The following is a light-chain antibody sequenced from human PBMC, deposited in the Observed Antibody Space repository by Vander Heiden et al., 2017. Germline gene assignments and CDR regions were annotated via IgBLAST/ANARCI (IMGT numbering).Light chain of an antibody. CDR1: SSDGGGYIY. Sequence: QSALTQPASVSGSPGQSVTISCTGTSSDGGGYIYVSWYQQHPGKVPKLMIYDVSYRPSGVSNRFSGSKSGNTASLTISGLQDEDEADYYCSSYTSSSSYVFGTGTKVTVL. CDR2: DVS. V-gene: IGLV2-14*03. J-gene: IGLJ1*01. CDR3: SSYTSSSSYV.